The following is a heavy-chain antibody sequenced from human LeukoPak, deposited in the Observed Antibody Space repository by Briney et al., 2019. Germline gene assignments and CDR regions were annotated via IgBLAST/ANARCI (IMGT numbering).Heavy chain of an antibody. V-gene: IGHV3-23*01. J-gene: IGHJ4*02. CDR3: AKDPLYYYDSSGYY. CDR1: GFTFSSYT. Sequence: GESLRLSCAVSGFTFSSYTMNWVRQAPGKGREWVSGISGSGSSTYYADSVKGRFTISRDNSKNTVYLQMNSLRAEDTAVYYCAKDPLYYYDSSGYYWGQGTLVTVSS. D-gene: IGHD3-22*01. CDR2: ISGSGSST.